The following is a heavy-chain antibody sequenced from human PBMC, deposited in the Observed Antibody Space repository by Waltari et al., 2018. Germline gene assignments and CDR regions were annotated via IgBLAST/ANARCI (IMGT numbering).Heavy chain of an antibody. J-gene: IGHJ4*02. Sequence: QVQLQESGPGLVKPSETLSLPCTVFGDSISSYYWSWIRQPPGKGLEWIGYSGNKYNPSLKSRVTMSLDTSKNQFSLKLSSVTAADTAVYYCARSYTVTTSPIAGYWGQGTLVTVSS. CDR1: GDSISSYY. CDR2: SGN. CDR3: ARSYTVTTSPIAGY. D-gene: IGHD4-17*01. V-gene: IGHV4-59*01.